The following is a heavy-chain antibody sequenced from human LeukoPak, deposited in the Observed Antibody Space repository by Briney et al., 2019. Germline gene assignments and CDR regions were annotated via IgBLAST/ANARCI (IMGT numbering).Heavy chain of an antibody. CDR2: IYTSGST. CDR1: GGSISSYY. D-gene: IGHD6-13*01. Sequence: SETLSLTCTVSGGSISSYYWSWIRQPAGKGLEWIGRIYTSGSTNYNPPLKSRVTMSVDTSKNQFSLKLSSVTAADTAVYYCARDKGGGSSSWYFHWGQGTLVTVSS. V-gene: IGHV4-4*07. J-gene: IGHJ4*02. CDR3: ARDKGGGSSSWYFH.